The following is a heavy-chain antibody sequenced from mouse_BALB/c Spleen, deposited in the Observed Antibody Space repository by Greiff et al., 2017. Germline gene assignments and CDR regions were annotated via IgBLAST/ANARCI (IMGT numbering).Heavy chain of an antibody. CDR3: ARSSYGNYYAMDY. CDR2: INPSSGYT. CDR1: GYTFTSYT. V-gene: IGHV1-4*01. D-gene: IGHD2-1*01. J-gene: IGHJ4*01. Sequence: QVQLQQSGAELARPGASVKMSCKASGYTFTSYTMHWVKQRPGQGLEWIGYINPSSGYTNYNQKFKDKATLTADKSSSTAYMQLSSLTSEDSAVYYCARSSYGNYYAMDYWGQGTSVTVSS.